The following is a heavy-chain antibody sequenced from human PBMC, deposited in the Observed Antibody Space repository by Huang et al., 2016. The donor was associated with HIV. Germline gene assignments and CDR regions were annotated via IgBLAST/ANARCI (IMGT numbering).Heavy chain of an antibody. Sequence: EVQLVETGGGLIQPGGSLRLSCAASGFTVRSNDMSWVRQAPVKGLEWVSVIYSGGSTYYADSVKGRFTISRDNSKNTLYLQMNSLRAEDTAVYYCARGMVRGVTLNWFDPWGQGTLVTVSS. D-gene: IGHD3-10*01. CDR3: ARGMVRGVTLNWFDP. V-gene: IGHV3-53*02. J-gene: IGHJ5*02. CDR2: IYSGGST. CDR1: GFTVRSND.